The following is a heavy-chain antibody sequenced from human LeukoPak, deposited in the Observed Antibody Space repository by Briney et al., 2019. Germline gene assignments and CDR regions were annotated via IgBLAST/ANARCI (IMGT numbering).Heavy chain of an antibody. CDR2: IYSAGTT. J-gene: IGHJ3*02. V-gene: IGHV3-66*04. CDR3: ASQSTPVLPFDI. CDR1: GFTVSSNY. Sequence: PGGSLRLSCAASGFTVSSNYISWVRQAPGKGLEWVSVIYSAGTTYYADSVKGRFTISRDNSKNTLYPQMNSLRVEDTAVYYCASQSTPVLPFDIWGQGTMVTVSS.